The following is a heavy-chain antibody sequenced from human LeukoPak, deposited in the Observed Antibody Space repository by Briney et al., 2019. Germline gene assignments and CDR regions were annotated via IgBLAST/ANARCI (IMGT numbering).Heavy chain of an antibody. CDR3: VRGSSNIAARNNWFDP. CDR1: GFTFSSYA. V-gene: IGHV3-21*01. Sequence: GGSLRLSCAASGFTFSSYAMNWVRQAPGKGLEWVSSISTSSSYINYADAVKGRFTISRDNAKNSLYLQMNSLRAEDTAVYYCVRGSSNIAARNNWFDPWGQGTRVTVSS. D-gene: IGHD6-6*01. J-gene: IGHJ5*02. CDR2: ISTSSSYI.